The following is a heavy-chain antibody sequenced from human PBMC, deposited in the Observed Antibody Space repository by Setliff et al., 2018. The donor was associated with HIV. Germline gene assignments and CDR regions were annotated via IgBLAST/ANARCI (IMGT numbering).Heavy chain of an antibody. J-gene: IGHJ4*02. Sequence: ASVKVSCKASGYTFTGYYMHWVRQAPGQGLEWMGWINPKSGATNYTQNFQGRVTMSRDTSISTAYMELSRLRSDDTAVYYCARTLPQYTNLFDYWGQGTLVTVSS. CDR2: INPKSGAT. D-gene: IGHD5-18*01. V-gene: IGHV1-2*02. CDR3: ARTLPQYTNLFDY. CDR1: GYTFTGYY.